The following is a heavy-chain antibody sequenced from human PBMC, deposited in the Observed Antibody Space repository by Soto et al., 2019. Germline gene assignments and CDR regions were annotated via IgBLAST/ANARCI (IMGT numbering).Heavy chain of an antibody. Sequence: GGSLRLSCAASGFTFSSYAMSWVRQAPGKGLEWVSAISGSGGSTYYADSVKGRFTISRDNSKNTLYLQMNSLRAEDTAVYYCATTGSVLVRGVYYFDYWGQEPWSPSPQ. CDR2: ISGSGGST. CDR3: ATTGSVLVRGVYYFDY. CDR1: GFTFSSYA. V-gene: IGHV3-23*01. D-gene: IGHD3-10*01. J-gene: IGHJ4*01.